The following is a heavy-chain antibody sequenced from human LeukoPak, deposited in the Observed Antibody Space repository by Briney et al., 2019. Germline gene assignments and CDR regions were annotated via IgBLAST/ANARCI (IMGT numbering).Heavy chain of an antibody. Sequence: GGSLRLSCAASGFIFSNYGMHWVRQAPGKGLEWVAIISYDGSNKYYADSVKGRFTISRDNSKNTLYLQMNSLRAEDTAVYYCAKDLSGYDYGDYVSDYWGQGTLVTVSS. J-gene: IGHJ4*02. V-gene: IGHV3-30*18. CDR1: GFIFSNYG. CDR2: ISYDGSNK. CDR3: AKDLSGYDYGDYVSDY. D-gene: IGHD4-17*01.